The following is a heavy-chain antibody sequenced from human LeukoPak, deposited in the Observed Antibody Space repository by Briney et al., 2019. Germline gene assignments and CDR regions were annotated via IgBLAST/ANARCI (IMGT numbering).Heavy chain of an antibody. CDR2: ISYDGSNK. Sequence: GGSLRLPCAASGFTFSSYGMHWVRQAPGKGLEWVAVISYDGSNKYYADSVKGRFTISRDNSKNTLYLQMNSLRAEDTAVYYCAKFAIAAAPWYFDLWGRGTLVTVSS. J-gene: IGHJ2*01. D-gene: IGHD6-13*01. CDR3: AKFAIAAAPWYFDL. CDR1: GFTFSSYG. V-gene: IGHV3-30*18.